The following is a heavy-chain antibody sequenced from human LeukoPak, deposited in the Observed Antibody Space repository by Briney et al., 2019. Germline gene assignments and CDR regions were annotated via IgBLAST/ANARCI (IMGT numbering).Heavy chain of an antibody. CDR2: IRRNTDGGTV. Sequence: GSLRLSCAASGFTFSNTWMNWVRQAPGKGLEWVGRIRRNTDGGTVDYAAPVKGRFTISRDDSKSTLYLQMNGLKSEDTAVYYCTTVHASGCPGNYWGQGTLVTVSS. V-gene: IGHV3-15*01. CDR1: GFTFSNTW. CDR3: TTVHASGCPGNY. J-gene: IGHJ4*02. D-gene: IGHD3-22*01.